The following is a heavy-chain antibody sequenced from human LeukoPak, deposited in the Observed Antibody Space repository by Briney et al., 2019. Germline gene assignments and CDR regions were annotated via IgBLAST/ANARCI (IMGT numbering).Heavy chain of an antibody. CDR3: GTDLYSSSLGAFDI. D-gene: IGHD6-6*01. Sequence: ASVKVSCKVSGYTLTELSMHWLRQAPGKGLEWMGGFDPEDGETIYAQKFQGRVTMTEDTSTDTAYMELSSLRSEDTAVYYCGTDLYSSSLGAFDIWGQGTMVTVSS. CDR2: FDPEDGET. J-gene: IGHJ3*02. CDR1: GYTLTELS. V-gene: IGHV1-24*01.